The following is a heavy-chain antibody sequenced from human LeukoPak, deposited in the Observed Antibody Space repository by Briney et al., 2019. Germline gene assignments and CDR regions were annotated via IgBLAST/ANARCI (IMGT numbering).Heavy chain of an antibody. D-gene: IGHD6-13*01. CDR3: ARELGIAAAGNDLRWFDP. V-gene: IGHV1-18*01. CDR1: GYTFTSYS. J-gene: IGHJ5*02. Sequence: GASVKVSCKASGYTFTSYSISWVRQAPGQGLEWMGWISAYNGNTNYAQKLQGRVTMTTDTSTSTVYMELSSLRSEDTAVYYCARELGIAAAGNDLRWFDPWGQGTLVTVSS. CDR2: ISAYNGNT.